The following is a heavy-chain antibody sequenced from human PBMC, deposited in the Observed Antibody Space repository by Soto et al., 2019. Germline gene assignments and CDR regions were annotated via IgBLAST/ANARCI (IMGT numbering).Heavy chain of an antibody. D-gene: IGHD3-22*01. Sequence: PGGSLRLSCAASGFTFSSYAMHWVRQAPGKGLEYVSTISSNGGSTYYANSVKGRFNISRDNSKNTLFLQMGSLRAEDMAVYYCAREVWGPYDSSAYYYFDYWGQGTLVTVSS. V-gene: IGHV3-64*01. CDR3: AREVWGPYDSSAYYYFDY. CDR1: GFTFSSYA. CDR2: ISSNGGST. J-gene: IGHJ4*02.